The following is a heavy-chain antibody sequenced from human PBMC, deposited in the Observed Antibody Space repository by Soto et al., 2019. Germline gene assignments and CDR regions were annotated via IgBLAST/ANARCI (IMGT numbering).Heavy chain of an antibody. V-gene: IGHV3-21*01. CDR2: ISSTSTYI. CDR1: GFLFNSYG. D-gene: IGHD3-3*01. CDR3: SGDRSPGIVFPDFGL. J-gene: IGHJ4*02. Sequence: EVQLVESGGGLAKPGGSLRLSCAASGFLFNSYGMNWVRLSPGRGLEWISSISSTSTYIEYADSVKGRFIISRDNAENPIFLAMDQLRGEDTGVYYCSGDRSPGIVFPDFGLWGQGALVTVSS.